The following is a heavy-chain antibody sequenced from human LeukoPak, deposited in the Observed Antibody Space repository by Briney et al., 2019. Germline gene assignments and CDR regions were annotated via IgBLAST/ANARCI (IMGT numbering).Heavy chain of an antibody. CDR2: ISISGSTI. V-gene: IGHV3-48*03. CDR3: ARSGWYYDILTGFDY. CDR1: GFTLSSFE. Sequence: PGGSLRLSCAASGFTLSSFEMNWVRQAPGKGLEWVSYISISGSTIYYADSVKGRFTISRDNAKNSLYLQMNSLRAEDTAVYYCARSGWYYDILTGFDYWGQGTLVTVSS. J-gene: IGHJ4*02. D-gene: IGHD3-9*01.